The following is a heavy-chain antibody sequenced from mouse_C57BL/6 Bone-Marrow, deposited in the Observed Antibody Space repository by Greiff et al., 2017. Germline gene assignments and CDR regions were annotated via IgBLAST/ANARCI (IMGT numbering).Heavy chain of an antibody. CDR1: GFNFNDDC. CDR2: IDPDNGDT. Sequence: VQLKQSGAELVRPGASVKLSCTASGFNFNDDCMHWVKQRPEQGLEWIGWIDPDNGDTEYASKFQGKDTITADKSSNTAYLQLSSLTSEDAAVYYGTAEGLFDEWGRGTAPTV. V-gene: IGHV14-4*01. J-gene: IGHJ2*01. CDR3: TAEGLFDE.